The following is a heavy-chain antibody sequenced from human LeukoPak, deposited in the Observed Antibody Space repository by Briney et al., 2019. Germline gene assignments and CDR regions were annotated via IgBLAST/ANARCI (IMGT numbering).Heavy chain of an antibody. Sequence: GGTLRLSCAASGFTFSSYGMSWVRQAPGKGLELVSAISGSGGSTYYADSVKGRFTISRDNSKNTLDLQMNSLRAEDTAVYYCAKDQDSSGWQDEYYFDYWGQGTLVTVSS. CDR1: GFTFSSYG. J-gene: IGHJ4*02. CDR3: AKDQDSSGWQDEYYFDY. D-gene: IGHD6-19*01. V-gene: IGHV3-23*01. CDR2: ISGSGGST.